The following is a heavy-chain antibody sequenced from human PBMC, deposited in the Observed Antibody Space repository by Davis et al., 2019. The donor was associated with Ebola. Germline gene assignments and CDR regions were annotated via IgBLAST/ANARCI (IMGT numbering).Heavy chain of an antibody. CDR2: IIPIFGTA. Sequence: SVKVSCKASGGTFSSYAISWVRQAPGQGLEWMGGIIPIFGTANYAQKFQGRVTITADESTSTAYMELSSLRSEDTAVYYCARDRNGAVGGFDIWGQGTMVTVFS. V-gene: IGHV1-69*13. D-gene: IGHD6-19*01. CDR3: ARDRNGAVGGFDI. CDR1: GGTFSSYA. J-gene: IGHJ3*02.